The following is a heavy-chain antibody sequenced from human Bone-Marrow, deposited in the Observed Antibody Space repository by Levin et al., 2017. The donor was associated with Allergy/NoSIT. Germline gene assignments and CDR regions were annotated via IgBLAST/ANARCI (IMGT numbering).Heavy chain of an antibody. CDR2: ISSSSSYI. Sequence: GESLKISCAASGFTFSSYSMNWVRQAPGKGLEWVSSISSSSSYIYYADSVKGRFTISRDNAKNSLYLQMNSLRAEDTAVYYCARGIAVEIGWFDPWGQGTLVTVSS. CDR1: GFTFSSYS. J-gene: IGHJ5*02. V-gene: IGHV3-21*01. CDR3: ARGIAVEIGWFDP. D-gene: IGHD6-19*01.